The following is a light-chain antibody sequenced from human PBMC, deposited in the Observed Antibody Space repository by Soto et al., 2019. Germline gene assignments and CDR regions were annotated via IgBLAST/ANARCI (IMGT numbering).Light chain of an antibody. CDR2: DAS. J-gene: IGKJ4*01. Sequence: EIVITQSPATLSVSPGERATLSCRASQAIRSNLAWYQQKPGQAPRLLIYDASSRATGVPARFSGSGSGTDFTLSISSLQSEDSAVYFCQQYNSWPPLTFGGGTKVDIK. V-gene: IGKV3-15*01. CDR1: QAIRSN. CDR3: QQYNSWPPLT.